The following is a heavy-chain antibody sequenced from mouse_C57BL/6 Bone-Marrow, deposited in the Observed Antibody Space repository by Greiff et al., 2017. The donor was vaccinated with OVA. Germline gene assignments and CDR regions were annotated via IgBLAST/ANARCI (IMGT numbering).Heavy chain of an antibody. CDR1: GYTFTNYW. Sequence: QVQLQQSGAELVRPGTSVKMSCKASGYTFTNYWIGWAKQRPGHGLEWIGDIYPGGGYTNYNEKFKGKATLTADKSSSTAYMQVSSLTSEDSAIYYCARMYDDDVYAMDYWGQGTSVTVSS. J-gene: IGHJ4*01. CDR3: ARMYDDDVYAMDY. D-gene: IGHD2-4*01. CDR2: IYPGGGYT. V-gene: IGHV1-63*01.